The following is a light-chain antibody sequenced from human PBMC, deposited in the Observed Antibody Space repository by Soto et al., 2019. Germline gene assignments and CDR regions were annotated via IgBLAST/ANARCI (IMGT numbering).Light chain of an antibody. Sequence: EIVLTQSPGTLSLSPGESATLSCRASQSVDRNYLAWYQQRPGQAPRLLIDGASSRATGIPPRFSGSGSGTEFVLTISGLEAEDFAVYYCHQFASTPRTFGQGTKVETK. CDR3: HQFASTPRT. CDR2: GAS. J-gene: IGKJ1*01. V-gene: IGKV3-20*01. CDR1: QSVDRNY.